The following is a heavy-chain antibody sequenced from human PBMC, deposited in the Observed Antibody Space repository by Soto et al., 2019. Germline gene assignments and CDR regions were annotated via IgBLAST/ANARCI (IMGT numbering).Heavy chain of an antibody. Sequence: XESLRLSFAASGFTFSSYAMSWVRQAPGKGLEWVSAISGSGGSTYYADSVKGRFTISRDNSKNTLYLQMNSLRAEDTAVYYCAKSTILYSHNLYGMDVWGQGTTVTVSS. J-gene: IGHJ6*02. D-gene: IGHD2-8*01. CDR2: ISGSGGST. V-gene: IGHV3-23*01. CDR3: AKSTILYSHNLYGMDV. CDR1: GFTFSSYA.